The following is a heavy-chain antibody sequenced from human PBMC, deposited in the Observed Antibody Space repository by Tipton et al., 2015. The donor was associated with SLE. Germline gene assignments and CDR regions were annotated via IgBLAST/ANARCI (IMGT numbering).Heavy chain of an antibody. J-gene: IGHJ6*03. CDR1: GASISTYY. CDR3: ARDYSSSSSYYYYYMDV. V-gene: IGHV4-59*01. CDR2: IYHTGST. D-gene: IGHD6-6*01. Sequence: LRLSCTVSGASISTYYWSWIRQPPGKGLEWIGYIYHTGSTNYNPSLKSRITISLDTSKNQFSLKLSSVTAADTAVYYCARDYSSSSSYYYYYMDVWGKGTTVTVSS.